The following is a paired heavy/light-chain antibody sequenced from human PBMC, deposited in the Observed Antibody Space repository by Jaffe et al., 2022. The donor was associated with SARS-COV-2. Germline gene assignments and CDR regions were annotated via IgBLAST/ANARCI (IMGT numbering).Light chain of an antibody. J-gene: IGKJ2*01. CDR2: AAS. V-gene: IGKV1-39*01. CDR3: QQTYTIPRT. Sequence: DIQLTQSPSSLSASVGDRVTITCRASQTVTTYLNWYQHRPGKAPKLLIFAASNLHSGVPSRFSGSGSGTDFALTISSLQPEDFATYYCQQTYTIPRTFGQGTRLEIK. CDR1: QTVTTY.
Heavy chain of an antibody. CDR2: IKSKSDAGAT. D-gene: IGHD2-2*01. Sequence: EVQLVESGGGLVKPGGSLRLSCAASGFAFSNAWMSWVRQAPGKGLEYVGRIKSKSDAGATDYAAPAQGRFTISRDDSKSTLFLQLNSLKVEDTAVYYCTTDLKQPFYCSSASCLWDYWGQGTLVTVSS. V-gene: IGHV3-15*05. J-gene: IGHJ4*02. CDR3: TTDLKQPFYCSSASCLWDY. CDR1: GFAFSNAW.